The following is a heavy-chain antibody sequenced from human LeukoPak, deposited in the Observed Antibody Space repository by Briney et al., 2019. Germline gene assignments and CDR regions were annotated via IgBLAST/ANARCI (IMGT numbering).Heavy chain of an antibody. D-gene: IGHD4-23*01. Sequence: SGGSLRLSCAASGFTFSDYYMSWIRQAPGKGLEWVSYISSSSSYTNYADSVKGRFTISSDNAKNSLYLQMNSLRAEDTAVYYCAWVLGVTHNYFDYWGQGTLVTVSS. V-gene: IGHV3-11*06. J-gene: IGHJ4*02. CDR1: GFTFSDYY. CDR3: AWVLGVTHNYFDY. CDR2: ISSSSSYT.